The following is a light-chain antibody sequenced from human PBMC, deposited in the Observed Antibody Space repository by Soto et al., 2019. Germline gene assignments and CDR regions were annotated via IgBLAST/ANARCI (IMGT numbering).Light chain of an antibody. CDR3: QQYNNWPWT. CDR1: QSVSSSY. Sequence: EIVLTQSPATLSLSPGERVTLSCRASQSVSSSYLAWYQQKPGQAPRLLIHGASTRATGFPARFSGSGSGTDFTLTISSLQSEDFAVYYCQQYNNWPWTFGQGTKVDIK. CDR2: GAS. J-gene: IGKJ1*01. V-gene: IGKV3-15*01.